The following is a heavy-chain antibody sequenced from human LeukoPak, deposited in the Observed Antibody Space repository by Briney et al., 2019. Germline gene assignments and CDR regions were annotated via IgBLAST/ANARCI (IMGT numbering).Heavy chain of an antibody. CDR1: GFTFSSYS. CDR2: ISPSGDST. V-gene: IGHV3-23*01. Sequence: LPGGSLRLSCAASGFTFSSYSMSWVHQAPGEGLEWVSAISPSGDSTSYPDSVKGRFTISRDNSKNTVYLQMNSLTAEDTAIYYCARRLPVAGRTDFFDYWGQGTLVTVSS. J-gene: IGHJ4*02. D-gene: IGHD6-13*01. CDR3: ARRLPVAGRTDFFDY.